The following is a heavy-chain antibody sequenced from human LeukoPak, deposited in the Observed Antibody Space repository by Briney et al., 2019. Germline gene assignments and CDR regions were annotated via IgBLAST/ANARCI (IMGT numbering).Heavy chain of an antibody. J-gene: IGHJ3*02. D-gene: IGHD3-3*01. V-gene: IGHV4-59*01. Sequence: SGTLSLTCTVAGGSISSYYWSWIRQPPGKGLEWIGYIYYSGSTNYNPSLKSRVTISVDTSKNQFSLKLSSVTAADTAVYYCARESNLFGVADDAFDICGQGTMVTVSS. CDR3: ARESNLFGVADDAFDI. CDR1: GGSISSYY. CDR2: IYYSGST.